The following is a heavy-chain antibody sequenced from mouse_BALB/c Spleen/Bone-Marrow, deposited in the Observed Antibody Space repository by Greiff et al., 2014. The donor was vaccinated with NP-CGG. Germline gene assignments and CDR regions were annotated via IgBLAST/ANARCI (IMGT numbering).Heavy chain of an antibody. V-gene: IGHV5-12-2*01. Sequence: DVHLVESGGGLVQPGGSLKLSCAASGFTFSSYTMSWVRQTPEKRLEWVAYISNGGGSTYYPDTVKGRFTISRDNAKNTLYLQMSSLKPEDTAMYYCARYGGSRGYYFDYWGQGTTLTVSS. CDR2: ISNGGGST. CDR3: ARYGGSRGYYFDY. J-gene: IGHJ2*01. CDR1: GFTFSSYT. D-gene: IGHD1-1*01.